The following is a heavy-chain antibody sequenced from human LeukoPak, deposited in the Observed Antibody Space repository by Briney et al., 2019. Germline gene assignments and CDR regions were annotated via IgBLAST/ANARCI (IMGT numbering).Heavy chain of an antibody. Sequence: PSGTLSLTCTVSGGSISSYYWSWIRQPPGKGLEWIGYIYYSGSTNYNPSLKSRVTISVDTSKNQFSLKLSSVTAADTAVYYCARLPSGSGYSFDYWGQGTLVTVSS. V-gene: IGHV4-59*01. CDR1: GGSISSYY. CDR2: IYYSGST. J-gene: IGHJ4*02. CDR3: ARLPSGSGYSFDY. D-gene: IGHD3-22*01.